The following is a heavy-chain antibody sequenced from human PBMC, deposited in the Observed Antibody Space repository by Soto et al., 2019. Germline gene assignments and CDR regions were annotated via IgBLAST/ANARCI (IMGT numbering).Heavy chain of an antibody. Sequence: SLRHSCTASGVTCISYGIHWVRQAPGKGLEWVAVISYDGSNKYYADSVKGRFTISRDNSKNTLYLQMNSLRAEDTAVYYCAKAGKNHYYGMDVWGQGTTVTVSS. CDR1: GVTCISYG. V-gene: IGHV3-30*18. CDR3: AKAGKNHYYGMDV. J-gene: IGHJ6*02. CDR2: ISYDGSNK.